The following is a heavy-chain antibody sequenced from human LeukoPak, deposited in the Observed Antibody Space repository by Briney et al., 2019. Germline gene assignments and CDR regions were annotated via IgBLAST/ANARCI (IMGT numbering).Heavy chain of an antibody. Sequence: PGGSLRLSCAASGFTFSSYGMHWVRQAPGKGLEWVAVISYDGSNKYYADSVKGRFTISRDDSKNTLYLQMNSLRAEDTAVYYCAKDIVPAAIVGWFDPWGQGTLVTVSS. CDR3: AKDIVPAAIVGWFDP. J-gene: IGHJ5*02. V-gene: IGHV3-30*18. D-gene: IGHD2-2*02. CDR2: ISYDGSNK. CDR1: GFTFSSYG.